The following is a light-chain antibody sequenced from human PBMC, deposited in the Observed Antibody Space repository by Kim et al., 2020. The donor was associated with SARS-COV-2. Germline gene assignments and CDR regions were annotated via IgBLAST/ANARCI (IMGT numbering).Light chain of an antibody. CDR1: QNILYSSNNKNY. V-gene: IGKV4-1*01. Sequence: ATLNCKSSQNILYSSNNKNYLAWYKQKPGQTPKLLIHWTSTRESGVTDRVSGSGSETDFTLTIRRLQAEDVADYYCQQYYSTPLTFGGGTKVEIK. J-gene: IGKJ4*01. CDR3: QQYYSTPLT. CDR2: WTS.